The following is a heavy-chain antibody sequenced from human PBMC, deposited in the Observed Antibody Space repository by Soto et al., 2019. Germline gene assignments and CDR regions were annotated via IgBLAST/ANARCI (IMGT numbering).Heavy chain of an antibody. CDR1: GGSISSYY. Sequence: SETLSLTCTVSGGSISSYYWSWIRQPPGKGLEWIGDIYYSGSTNYNPSLKSRVTISVDTSKNQFSLKLSSVTAADTAVYYCAREGYDILTGYSRYYYGMDVWGQGTTVTVSS. J-gene: IGHJ6*02. V-gene: IGHV4-59*01. CDR2: IYYSGST. CDR3: AREGYDILTGYSRYYYGMDV. D-gene: IGHD3-9*01.